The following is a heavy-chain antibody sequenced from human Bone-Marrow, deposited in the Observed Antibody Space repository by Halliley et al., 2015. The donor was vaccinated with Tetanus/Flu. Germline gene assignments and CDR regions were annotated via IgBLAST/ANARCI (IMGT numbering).Heavy chain of an antibody. D-gene: IGHD1-26*01. Sequence: TLSLTCIVSGGSIDSYYWSWIRQPPGKGLEWIGYFYYSGSTNYNPSLKSRVTIAADTSKNQFSLKVSSVTAADRAVFYCARARGTYYGMEFDYWGQGAPITVSS. CDR2: FYYSGST. CDR3: ARARGTYYGMEFDY. V-gene: IGHV4-59*01. CDR1: GGSIDSYY. J-gene: IGHJ4*02.